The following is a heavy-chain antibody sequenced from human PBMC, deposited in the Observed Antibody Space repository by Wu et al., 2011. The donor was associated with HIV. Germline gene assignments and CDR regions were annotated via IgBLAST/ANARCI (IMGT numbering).Heavy chain of an antibody. CDR3: ARPYCSGGNCLGFDF. V-gene: IGHV1-69*06. D-gene: IGHD2-15*01. CDR2: MVPMFGRL. CDR1: GGTFNGHS. J-gene: IGHJ4*02. Sequence: QVQLVQSGAEVRNPGSSVKVSCKASGGTFNGHSLSWVRQAPGQGLEWMGGMVPMFGRLDYAQKFRGRVKITVDKSQTTAYMELSSLRFDDTAVYYCARPYCSGGNCLGFDFWGQGTWSPSPQ.